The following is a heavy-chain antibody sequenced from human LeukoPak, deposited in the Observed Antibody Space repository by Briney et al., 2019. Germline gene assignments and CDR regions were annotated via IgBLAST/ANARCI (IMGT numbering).Heavy chain of an antibody. Sequence: PGGSLRPSCAASGFTFSSYAMSWVRQAPGKGLEWVAVIASDGRDKKYVDYVKGRFTISRENSKNTLYLQMNSLRAEDTAVYYCAKDGQIVSAAYYFDYWGQGTLVAVSS. CDR1: GFTFSSYA. J-gene: IGHJ4*02. CDR2: IASDGRDK. CDR3: AKDGQIVSAAYYFDY. D-gene: IGHD2-2*01. V-gene: IGHV3-30*18.